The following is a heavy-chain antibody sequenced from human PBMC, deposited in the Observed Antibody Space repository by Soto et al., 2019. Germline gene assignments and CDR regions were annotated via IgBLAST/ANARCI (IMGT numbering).Heavy chain of an antibody. CDR1: GGSVSSGSYY. Sequence: PSETLSLTCTVSGGSVSSGSYYWSWIRQPPGKGLEWIGYIYYSGSTNYNPSLKSRVTISVDTSKNQFSLKLSSVTAADTAVYYCARARVVVAATKEFDYWGQGTLVTVSS. CDR2: IYYSGST. J-gene: IGHJ4*02. V-gene: IGHV4-61*01. CDR3: ARARVVVAATKEFDY. D-gene: IGHD2-15*01.